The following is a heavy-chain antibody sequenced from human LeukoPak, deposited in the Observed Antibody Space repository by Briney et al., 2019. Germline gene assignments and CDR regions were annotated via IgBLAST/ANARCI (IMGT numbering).Heavy chain of an antibody. V-gene: IGHV1-2*02. D-gene: IGHD3-22*01. CDR2: INPNSGGT. CDR3: ASGAYDSSGYYYRGYDAFDI. J-gene: IGHJ3*02. CDR1: GYTFTGYY. Sequence: ASVKVSCKASGYTFTGYYMHWVRQAPGQGLEWMGWINPNSGGTNYAQKFQGRVTMTRDTSISTAYMELSRLRSDDTAVYYCASGAYDSSGYYYRGYDAFDIWGQGTMVTVSS.